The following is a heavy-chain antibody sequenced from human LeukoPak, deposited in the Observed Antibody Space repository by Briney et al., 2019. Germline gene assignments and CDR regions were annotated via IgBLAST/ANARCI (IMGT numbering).Heavy chain of an antibody. V-gene: IGHV4-4*07. CDR1: GGSISSYY. CDR2: VYTSGST. CDR3: ARVRSSSWYEWFDP. Sequence: SETLSLTCTVSGGSISSYYWSWIRQPAGKGLEWIGRVYTSGSTNYNPSLKSRVTMSVDTFKNQFSLKLSSVTAADTAVYYCARVRSSSWYEWFDPWGQGTLVTVSS. D-gene: IGHD6-13*01. J-gene: IGHJ5*02.